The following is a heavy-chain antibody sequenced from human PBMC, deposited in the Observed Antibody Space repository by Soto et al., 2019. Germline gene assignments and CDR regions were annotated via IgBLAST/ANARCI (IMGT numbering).Heavy chain of an antibody. D-gene: IGHD3-9*01. V-gene: IGHV4-59*08. CDR1: GGSISSYY. CDR2: IYYSGST. Sequence: PSETLSLTCTVSGGSISSYYWSWIRQPPGKGLEWIGYIYYSGSTNYNPSLKSRVTISVDTSKNQFSLKLSSVTAADTAVYYCARHNAYYDILTGYYRDAFDIWGQGTMVTVSS. CDR3: ARHNAYYDILTGYYRDAFDI. J-gene: IGHJ3*02.